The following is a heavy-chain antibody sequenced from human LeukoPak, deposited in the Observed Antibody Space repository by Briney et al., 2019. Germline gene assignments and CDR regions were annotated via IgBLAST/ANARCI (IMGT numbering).Heavy chain of an antibody. CDR2: MNPNSGNT. Sequence: ASVKVSCKASGYTFTSYDINWVRQATGQGLEWMGWMNPNSGNTGYAQKFQGRVTMTRNTSISTAYMELSSLRSEDTAVYYCARAATMVLGVIRYYYYYGMDVWGQGTTVTVSS. J-gene: IGHJ6*02. V-gene: IGHV1-8*01. CDR1: GYTFTSYD. CDR3: ARAATMVLGVIRYYYYYGMDV. D-gene: IGHD3-10*01.